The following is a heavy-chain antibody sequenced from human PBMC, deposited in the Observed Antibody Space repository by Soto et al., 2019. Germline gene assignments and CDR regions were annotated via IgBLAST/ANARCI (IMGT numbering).Heavy chain of an antibody. CDR1: GGSFSGYY. CDR2: INHSGST. J-gene: IGHJ4*02. D-gene: IGHD6-19*01. CDR3: ARGYSSGWLDY. V-gene: IGHV4-34*01. Sequence: SETLSLTCAVYGGSFSGYYWSWIRQPPGKGLEWIGEINHSGSTNYNPSLKSRVTMSVDTSKNQFSLKLSSVTAADTAVYYCARGYSSGWLDYWGQGTLVTVSS.